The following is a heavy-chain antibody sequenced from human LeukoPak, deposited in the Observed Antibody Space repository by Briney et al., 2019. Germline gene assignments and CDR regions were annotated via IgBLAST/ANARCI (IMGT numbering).Heavy chain of an antibody. CDR1: GFTFDDYA. D-gene: IGHD3-22*01. V-gene: IGHV3-9*03. CDR2: ISWNSNSI. Sequence: GRSLRLSCAASGFTFDDYAMHWVRQAPGKGLEWVSSISWNSNSIDYADSVKGRFTISRDNAKNSLYLQLNSLRAEDMALYYCARGRYYHDTSGYYSLDYWGQGTLVNVSS. CDR3: ARGRYYHDTSGYYSLDY. J-gene: IGHJ4*02.